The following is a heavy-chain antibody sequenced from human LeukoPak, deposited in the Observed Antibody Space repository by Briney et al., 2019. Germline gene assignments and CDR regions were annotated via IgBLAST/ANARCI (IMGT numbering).Heavy chain of an antibody. D-gene: IGHD3-3*01. CDR2: ISGSGGST. V-gene: IGHV3-23*01. CDR1: GFTFSSYA. J-gene: IGHJ3*02. Sequence: GXSLRLSCAASGFTFSSYAMSWVRQAPGKGLEWVSAISGSGGSTYYTDSVNGRFTISRDNSKNTLYLQMNSLRAEDTAVYYCAKDLRAGYDFWSGYYAFDIWGQGTMVTVSS. CDR3: AKDLRAGYDFWSGYYAFDI.